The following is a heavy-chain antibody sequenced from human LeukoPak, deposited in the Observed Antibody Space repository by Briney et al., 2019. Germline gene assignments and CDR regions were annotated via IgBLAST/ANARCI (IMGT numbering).Heavy chain of an antibody. V-gene: IGHV1-2*02. Sequence: ASVKVSCKASGYTFTAYYLHWVRQAPGQGLEWMGRINPNSGGPNSAQKFQGRVTMTRDTSISTACMELNGLRSGGTAIYYCARDLIPAAVSDSYGMDVWGLGTTVTVSS. J-gene: IGHJ6*02. CDR1: GYTFTAYY. CDR3: ARDLIPAAVSDSYGMDV. D-gene: IGHD2-2*01. CDR2: INPNSGGP.